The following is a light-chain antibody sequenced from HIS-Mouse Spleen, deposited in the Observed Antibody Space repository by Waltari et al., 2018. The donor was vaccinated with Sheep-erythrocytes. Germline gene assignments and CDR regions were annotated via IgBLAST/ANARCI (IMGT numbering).Light chain of an antibody. J-gene: IGKJ2*01. CDR2: DAS. V-gene: IGKV3-11*01. CDR3: QQRSNWYT. CDR1: QSVSSY. Sequence: EIVLTQSPATLSLSPGERATLSCRASQSVSSYLAWYPQKPVQAPRLLIYDASNRATGIPARFSCSGSGTDFTLTISSLEPEDFAVYYCQQRSNWYTFVQGTKLEIK.